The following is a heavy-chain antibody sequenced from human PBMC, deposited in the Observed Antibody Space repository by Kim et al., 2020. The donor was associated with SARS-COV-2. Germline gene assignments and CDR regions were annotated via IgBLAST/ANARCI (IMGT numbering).Heavy chain of an antibody. CDR2: ISDDGSKT. V-gene: IGHV3-30*18. CDR3: AKVGMEFYHYYGVDV. D-gene: IGHD3-10*01. CDR1: GFTFTNYA. Sequence: GGSLRLSCATSGFTFTNYAVQWVRQAPGKGLEWVALISDDGSKTFYGDSVKGRFTISRDKSQKTVSLQMSSLRAEDTAVYYCAKVGMEFYHYYGVDVWGQGTTVTVS. J-gene: IGHJ6*02.